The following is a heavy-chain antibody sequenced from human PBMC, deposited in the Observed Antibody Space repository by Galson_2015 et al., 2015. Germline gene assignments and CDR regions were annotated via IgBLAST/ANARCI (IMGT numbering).Heavy chain of an antibody. CDR1: GFTVSSDF. Sequence: CLRLSCAASGFTVSSDFMSWVRQAPGKGLEWVSLIYSGGSTYYADSVKGRFTISRDNSKNTLYLQMNSLRAEDTAVYYCASGDYEIYYFDYWGQGTLVTVSS. CDR2: IYSGGST. J-gene: IGHJ4*02. D-gene: IGHD4-17*01. CDR3: ASGDYEIYYFDY. V-gene: IGHV3-53*01.